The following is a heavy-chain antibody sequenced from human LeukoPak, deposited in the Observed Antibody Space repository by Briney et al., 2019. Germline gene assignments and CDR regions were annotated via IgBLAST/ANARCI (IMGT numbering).Heavy chain of an antibody. CDR3: ASGERNRLLDY. CDR2: IYYSGST. CDR1: GFTFSSYSMN. D-gene: IGHD2-21*02. J-gene: IGHJ4*02. V-gene: IGHV4-59*05. Sequence: GSLRLSCAASGFTFSSYSMNWVRQAPGKGLEWIGSIYYSGSTYYNPSLKSRVTISVDTSKNQFSLKLSSVTAADTAVYYCASGERNRLLDYWGQGTLVTVSS.